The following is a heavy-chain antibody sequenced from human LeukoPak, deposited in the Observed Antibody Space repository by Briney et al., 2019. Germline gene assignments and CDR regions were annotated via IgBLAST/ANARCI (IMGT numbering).Heavy chain of an antibody. Sequence: PSETLSLTCTVSGGSIRSYYWSWIRQPPGKGLEWVGYIYYSGSPNYNPSLKSRVTTSVDTSKNQFSLKLSSVTAADTAVYYCARGDEPRSGAFDIWGQGTMVTVSS. CDR3: ARGDEPRSGAFDI. V-gene: IGHV4-59*01. J-gene: IGHJ3*02. D-gene: IGHD1-14*01. CDR2: IYYSGSP. CDR1: GGSIRSYY.